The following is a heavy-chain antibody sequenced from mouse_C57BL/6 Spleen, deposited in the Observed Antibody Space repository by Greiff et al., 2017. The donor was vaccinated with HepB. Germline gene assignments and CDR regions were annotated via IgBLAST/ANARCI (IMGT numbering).Heavy chain of an antibody. J-gene: IGHJ3*01. V-gene: IGHV6-3*01. CDR1: GFTFSNYW. Sequence: DVKLVESGGGLVQPGGSMKLSCVASGFTFSNYWMNWVRQSPEKGLEWVAQIRLKSDNYATHYAESVKGRFTISRDDSKSSVYLQMNNLRAEDTGIYYCTGYGSSYWFAYWGQGTLVTVSA. D-gene: IGHD1-1*01. CDR3: TGYGSSYWFAY. CDR2: IRLKSDNYAT.